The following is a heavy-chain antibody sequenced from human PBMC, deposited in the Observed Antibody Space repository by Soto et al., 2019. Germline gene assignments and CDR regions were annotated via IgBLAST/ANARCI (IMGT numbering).Heavy chain of an antibody. J-gene: IGHJ4*02. D-gene: IGHD6-13*01. CDR2: MNPNSGNT. V-gene: IGHV1-8*01. CDR3: ARGSVRRIAAAGLGY. CDR1: GYTFTSYD. Sequence: QVQLVQSGAEVKKPGASVKVSCKASGYTFTSYDINWVRQATGQGLEWMGWMNPNSGNTGYAQKFQGRVTMTRNTSISTAYRELSSLRSESTAVYYCARGSVRRIAAAGLGYWGQGTLVTFAS.